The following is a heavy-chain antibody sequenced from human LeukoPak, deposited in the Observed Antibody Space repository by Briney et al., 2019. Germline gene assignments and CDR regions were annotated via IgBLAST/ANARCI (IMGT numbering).Heavy chain of an antibody. D-gene: IGHD6-13*01. J-gene: IGHJ4*02. V-gene: IGHV3-53*01. CDR3: ATGGAAGSSSGRPFAY. Sequence: GGSLRLSCAASGFTVSSNYMSWVRQAPGKGLEWVSVIYSGGSTYYADSVKGRFTISRDNSKNTLYLQMNSLRAEDTAVYYCATGGAAGSSSGRPFAYWGQGTLVTVSS. CDR1: GFTVSSNY. CDR2: IYSGGST.